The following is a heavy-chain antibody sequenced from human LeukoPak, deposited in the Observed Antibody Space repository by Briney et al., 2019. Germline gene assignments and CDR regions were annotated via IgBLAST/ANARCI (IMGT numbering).Heavy chain of an antibody. Sequence: SETLSLTCSVSGYSISSGFYWDWIRQPPGKGLEWIGSFHHSGSTPYNPSLNSRVSISVDTSKNQLSLKLSSVTAADTAVYYCARHGYMYSLDYWGQGTLVTVSS. V-gene: IGHV4-38-2*02. D-gene: IGHD6-13*01. CDR1: GYSISSGFY. J-gene: IGHJ4*02. CDR3: ARHGYMYSLDY. CDR2: FHHSGST.